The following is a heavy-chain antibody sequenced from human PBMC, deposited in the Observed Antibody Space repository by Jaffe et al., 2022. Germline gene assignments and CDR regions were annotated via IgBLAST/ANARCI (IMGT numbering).Heavy chain of an antibody. CDR2: IYYSGST. D-gene: IGHD1-26*01. Sequence: QLQLQESGPGLVKPSETLSLTCTVSGGSISSSSYYWGWIRQPPGKGLEWIGSIYYSGSTYYNPSLKSRVTISVDTSKNQFSLKLSSVTAADTAVYYCATQAGWRGGAGGSFDYWGQGTLVTVSS. CDR1: GGSISSSSYY. J-gene: IGHJ4*02. V-gene: IGHV4-39*01. CDR3: ATQAGWRGGAGGSFDY.